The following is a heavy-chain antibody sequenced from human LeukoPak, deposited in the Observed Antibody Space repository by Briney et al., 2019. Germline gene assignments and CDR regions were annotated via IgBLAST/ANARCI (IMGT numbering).Heavy chain of an antibody. V-gene: IGHV2-5*02. Sequence: SGPTLVNPTQTLTLTCTFSGFSVTTSGVGVGWIRQPPGKALEWLALIYSDDDIHYSPSLKSRLTITKDASKNQVVLTLINMDPVDTATYYCAHRGFSGSYHFDYWGQGALVTVSS. D-gene: IGHD1-26*01. CDR1: GFSVTTSGVG. CDR2: IYSDDDI. CDR3: AHRGFSGSYHFDY. J-gene: IGHJ4*02.